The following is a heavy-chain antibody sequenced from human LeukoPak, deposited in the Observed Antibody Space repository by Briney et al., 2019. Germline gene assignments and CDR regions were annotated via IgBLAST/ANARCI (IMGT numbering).Heavy chain of an antibody. Sequence: SETLCLTCTVSGGSISSYYWSWIRQPPGKGLEWIGYIYTSGSTNYNPSLKSRVTLSVDTSKNQFSLKLSSVTAADTAVYYCARHRVVPTYFDYWGQGTLVTVSS. CDR3: ARHRVVPTYFDY. CDR2: IYTSGST. D-gene: IGHD2-2*01. J-gene: IGHJ4*02. V-gene: IGHV4-4*09. CDR1: GGSISSYY.